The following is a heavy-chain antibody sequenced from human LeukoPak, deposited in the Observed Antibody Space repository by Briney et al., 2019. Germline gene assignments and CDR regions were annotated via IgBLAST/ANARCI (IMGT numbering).Heavy chain of an antibody. CDR2: IKQDGSEK. CDR3: ARVFEYCSSTSCQNWFDP. CDR1: GFTFSSYW. Sequence: PGRSLRLSCAASGFTFSSYWMSWVRQAPGKGLEWVANIKQDGSEKYYVDSVKGRFTISRDNAKNSLYLQMNSLRAEDTAVYYCARVFEYCSSTSCQNWFDPWGQGTLVTVSS. V-gene: IGHV3-7*03. J-gene: IGHJ5*02. D-gene: IGHD2-2*01.